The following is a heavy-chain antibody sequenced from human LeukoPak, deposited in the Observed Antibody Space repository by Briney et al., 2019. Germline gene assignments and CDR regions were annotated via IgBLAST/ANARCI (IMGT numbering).Heavy chain of an antibody. CDR3: ARDGKPYSSGWYVYYYGMDV. Sequence: GGSLRLSCAASGFTFSSYSMNWVRQAPGKGLEWVSSISSSSSYIYYADSVKGRFTISRDNAKNPLYLQMNSLRAEDTAVYYCARDGKPYSSGWYVYYYGMDVWGKGTTVTVSS. D-gene: IGHD6-19*01. CDR2: ISSSSSYI. V-gene: IGHV3-21*01. CDR1: GFTFSSYS. J-gene: IGHJ6*04.